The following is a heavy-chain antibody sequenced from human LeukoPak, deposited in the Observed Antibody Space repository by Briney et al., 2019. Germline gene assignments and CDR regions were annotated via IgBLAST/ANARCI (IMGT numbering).Heavy chain of an antibody. CDR2: ISDSGSHT. Sequence: GGSLRLSCAASAFIFDRYGMTWVRQAPGEGLKWVSSISDSGSHTYYADSVKGRFTVSRDNSKNTVYVQMNSLRAEDTAIYYCAKQETSGSYPYYFDYWGQGTLVTVSS. J-gene: IGHJ4*02. CDR1: AFIFDRYG. D-gene: IGHD3-22*01. CDR3: AKQETSGSYPYYFDY. V-gene: IGHV3-23*01.